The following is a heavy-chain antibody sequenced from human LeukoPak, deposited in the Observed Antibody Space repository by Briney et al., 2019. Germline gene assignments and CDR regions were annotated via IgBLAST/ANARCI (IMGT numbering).Heavy chain of an antibody. CDR1: GGSISSSSYY. Sequence: SETLSLTCTVSGGSISSSSYYWGWIRQPPGKGLEWIGSIYYSGSTNYNPSLKSRVTISVDTSKNQFSLKLSSVTAADTAVYYCARSGSFYYFDYWGQGTLVTVSS. D-gene: IGHD1-26*01. CDR2: IYYSGST. V-gene: IGHV4-39*07. J-gene: IGHJ4*02. CDR3: ARSGSFYYFDY.